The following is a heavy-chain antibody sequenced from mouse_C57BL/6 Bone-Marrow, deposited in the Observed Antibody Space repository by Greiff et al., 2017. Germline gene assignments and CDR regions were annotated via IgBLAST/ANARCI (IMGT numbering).Heavy chain of an antibody. CDR1: GYSFTSYY. Sequence: QVQLQQSGPELVKPGASVKISCKASGYSFTSYYIHWVKQRPGQGLEWIGWIYPGSGNTKYNEKFKGKATMTADTSSSTAYMQLSSLTSEDSAVYYGANSGAYYSNSYFDYWGQGTTLTVSS. D-gene: IGHD2-5*01. CDR2: IYPGSGNT. J-gene: IGHJ2*01. V-gene: IGHV1-66*01. CDR3: ANSGAYYSNSYFDY.